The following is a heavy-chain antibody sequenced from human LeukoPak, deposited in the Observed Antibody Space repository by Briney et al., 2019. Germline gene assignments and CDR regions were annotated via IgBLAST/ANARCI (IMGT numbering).Heavy chain of an antibody. CDR1: GFTFSSCD. D-gene: IGHD4-17*01. CDR2: IWYDGSNK. V-gene: IGHV3-33*01. J-gene: IGHJ4*02. Sequence: GMSLRLSCAASGFTFSSCDMHWVRQAPGKGLECVAVIWYDGSNKYYADSVKGRFTISRDNSKNTLYLQMNSLRAEDTAVYYCARAPDYGDYGRYFDYWGQGTLVTVSS. CDR3: ARAPDYGDYGRYFDY.